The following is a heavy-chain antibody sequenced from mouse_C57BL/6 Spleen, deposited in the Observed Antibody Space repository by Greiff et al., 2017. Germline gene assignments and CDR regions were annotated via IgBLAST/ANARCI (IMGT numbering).Heavy chain of an antibody. CDR2: IYPGNGDT. Sequence: QVQLQQSGPELVKPGASVKISCKASGYAFSSSWMNWVKQRPGQGLEWIGRIYPGNGDTNYNGKFKGKATLTADTSSSTAYMQRSSLTSADSAVYFWARGGLDSNWFEDTMDYWGQGTSVTFSS. D-gene: IGHD2-5*01. V-gene: IGHV1-82*01. J-gene: IGHJ4*01. CDR3: ARGGLDSNWFEDTMDY. CDR1: GYAFSSSW.